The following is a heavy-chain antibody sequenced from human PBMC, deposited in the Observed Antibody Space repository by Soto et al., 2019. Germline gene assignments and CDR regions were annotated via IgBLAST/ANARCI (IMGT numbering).Heavy chain of an antibody. CDR2: IYSGGST. Sequence: PGGSLRLSCAASGFTVSSNYRSWVRQAPGKGLEWVSVIYSGGSTYYADSVKGRFTISRDNSKNTLYLQMNSLRAEDTAVYYCAKAVVTLGGFDYWGQGTLVTVS. V-gene: IGHV3-53*01. D-gene: IGHD2-15*01. CDR3: AKAVVTLGGFDY. J-gene: IGHJ4*02. CDR1: GFTVSSNY.